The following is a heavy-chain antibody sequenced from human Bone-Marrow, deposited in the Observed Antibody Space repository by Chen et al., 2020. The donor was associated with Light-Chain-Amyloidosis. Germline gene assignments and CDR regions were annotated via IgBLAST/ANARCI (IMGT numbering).Heavy chain of an antibody. V-gene: IGHV3-23*01. CDR3: AKVGHYGSGIQGWTAENFKR. Sequence: EVQLMESGGGLVQPGGSLRLSCTASGFTFSNYVMSWLRQAPGKGPDWVAVITVSRDKTDCADSVDGRFTISRNNSRNTMSLQRTSLGADDTAVYHCAKVGHYGSGIQGWTAENFKRWGQGTLVSVSS. J-gene: IGHJ1*01. CDR1: GFTFSNYV. D-gene: IGHD3-10*01. CDR2: ITVSRDKT.